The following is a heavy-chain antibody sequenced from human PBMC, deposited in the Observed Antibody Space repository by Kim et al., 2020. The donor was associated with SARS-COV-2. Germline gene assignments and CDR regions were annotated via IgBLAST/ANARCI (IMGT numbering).Heavy chain of an antibody. CDR3: VRDLLYCSGGRCYPGGDWFDP. Sequence: GGSLRLSCEASGFTFSSYWMSWVRQAPGKGLEWVANIKQDGSDKYYVDSVKGRFTISRDNAKNSLYLQMNTLRAEDTAVYYCVRDLLYCSGGRCYPGGDWFDPWGQGTLVTVSS. J-gene: IGHJ5*02. D-gene: IGHD2-15*01. V-gene: IGHV3-7*01. CDR1: GFTFSSYW. CDR2: IKQDGSDK.